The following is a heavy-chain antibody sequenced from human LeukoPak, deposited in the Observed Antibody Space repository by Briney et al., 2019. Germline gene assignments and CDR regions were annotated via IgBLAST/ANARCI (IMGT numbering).Heavy chain of an antibody. J-gene: IGHJ4*02. CDR3: ARSESPDIVVVPPVGY. Sequence: GASVKVSCKASGYTFTSYAMHWVRQAPGQRLGWMGWINAGNGNTKYSQKFQGRVTITRDTSASTAYMELSSLRSEDTAVYYCARSESPDIVVVPPVGYWGQGTLVTVSS. CDR1: GYTFTSYA. D-gene: IGHD2-2*01. V-gene: IGHV1-3*01. CDR2: INAGNGNT.